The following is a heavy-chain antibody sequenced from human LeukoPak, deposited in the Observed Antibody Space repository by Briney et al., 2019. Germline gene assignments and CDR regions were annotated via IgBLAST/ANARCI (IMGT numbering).Heavy chain of an antibody. J-gene: IGHJ3*02. CDR1: GYTLTSYY. CDR3: ASPTYYYDSSGYSNDAFDI. Sequence: ASVKVSCKASGYTLTSYYIHWVRQAPGQGLEWMGWISAYNGNTNYAQKLQGRVTMTTDTSTSTAYMELRSLRSDDTAVYYCASPTYYYDSSGYSNDAFDIWGQGTMVTVSS. D-gene: IGHD3-22*01. CDR2: ISAYNGNT. V-gene: IGHV1-18*04.